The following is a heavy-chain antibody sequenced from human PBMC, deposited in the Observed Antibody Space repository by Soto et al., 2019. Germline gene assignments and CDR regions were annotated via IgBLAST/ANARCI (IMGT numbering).Heavy chain of an antibody. CDR2: IYPGDSDT. D-gene: IGHD6-6*01. V-gene: IGHV5-51*01. Sequence: GESLKISWKGSGYSFTSYWIGWVRQMPGKGLEWMGIIYPGDSDTRYSPSFQGQVTISADKSISTAYLQWSSLKASDTAMYYCARFCSSSKYYYSSYCMDGWGQGTTVTVSS. CDR3: ARFCSSSKYYYSSYCMDG. J-gene: IGHJ6*02. CDR1: GYSFTSYW.